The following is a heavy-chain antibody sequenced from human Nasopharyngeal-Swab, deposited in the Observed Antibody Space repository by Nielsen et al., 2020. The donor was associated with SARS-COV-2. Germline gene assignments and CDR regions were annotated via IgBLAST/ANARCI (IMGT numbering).Heavy chain of an antibody. CDR1: RYTFTSYG. Sequence: ASVKVSCKASRYTFTSYGISWVRKAPGQGLEWMGWISANNGNTNYAKKLQGRVTMTTDTSTSTAYMELRSLRTDDTAVYYCARDGPYYDILTGYSNYWFDPWGQGTLVTVSS. CDR3: ARDGPYYDILTGYSNYWFDP. V-gene: IGHV1-18*04. CDR2: ISANNGNT. J-gene: IGHJ5*02. D-gene: IGHD3-9*01.